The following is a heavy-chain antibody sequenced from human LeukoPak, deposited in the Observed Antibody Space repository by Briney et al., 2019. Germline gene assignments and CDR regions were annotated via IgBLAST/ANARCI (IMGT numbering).Heavy chain of an antibody. Sequence: TGGSLRLSCAASGFTFSSYWMGWVRQAPGKGLEWVANIKQDGSEKYYVDSVKGRFTISRDNAENSLYLQMNSLRAEDTAVYYCARDPFSTIGRWLQSDDAFDIWGQGTMVTVSS. D-gene: IGHD5-12*01. CDR1: GFTFSSYW. J-gene: IGHJ3*02. CDR3: ARDPFSTIGRWLQSDDAFDI. V-gene: IGHV3-7*03. CDR2: IKQDGSEK.